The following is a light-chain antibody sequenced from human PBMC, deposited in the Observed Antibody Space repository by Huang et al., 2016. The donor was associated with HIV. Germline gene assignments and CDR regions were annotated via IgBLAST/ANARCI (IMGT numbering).Light chain of an antibody. CDR3: QQLNSYPPK. Sequence: ILLTQSPSSLSASVGDRVTITCRASQGISSYLAWYQQKPGKAPKLLISAASTLQSGVPSRFSGRGSGTDFTLTISSLQPEDFATYYCQQLNSYPPKFGRGTKVEIK. V-gene: IGKV1-9*01. J-gene: IGKJ1*01. CDR1: QGISSY. CDR2: AAS.